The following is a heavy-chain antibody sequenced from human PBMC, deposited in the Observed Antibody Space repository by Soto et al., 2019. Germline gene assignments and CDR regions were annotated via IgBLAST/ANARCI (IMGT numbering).Heavy chain of an antibody. Sequence: ASVKVSCKASGFTFTNYHITWLRQVPGQGLEWMGWISPYNGKTDYAQSLQGRVTMITDTSRNSVYMEVGSLRSDDTAIYYCARGVAILPDYYYHGLDVWGQGTTVTVSS. CDR2: ISPYNGKT. V-gene: IGHV1-18*04. CDR3: ARGVAILPDYYYHGLDV. D-gene: IGHD5-12*01. J-gene: IGHJ6*02. CDR1: GFTFTNYH.